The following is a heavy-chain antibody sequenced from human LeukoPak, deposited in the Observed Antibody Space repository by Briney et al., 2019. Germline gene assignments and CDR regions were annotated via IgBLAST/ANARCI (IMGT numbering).Heavy chain of an antibody. CDR3: ASMNGGNSDYFQH. Sequence: GSLRLSCAASGFTFSSYSMNWVRQAPGKGLEWVSSISSSSSYIYYADSVKGRFTISRDNAKNSLYLQMNSLRAGDTAAYYCASMNGGNSDYFQHWGQGTLVTVSS. CDR2: ISSSSSYI. D-gene: IGHD4-23*01. V-gene: IGHV3-21*01. CDR1: GFTFSSYS. J-gene: IGHJ1*01.